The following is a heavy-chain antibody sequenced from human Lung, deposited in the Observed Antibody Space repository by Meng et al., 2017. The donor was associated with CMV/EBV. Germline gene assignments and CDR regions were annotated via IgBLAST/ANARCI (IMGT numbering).Heavy chain of an antibody. J-gene: IGHJ4*02. CDR2: IYHSGST. D-gene: IGHD6-19*01. Sequence: QVQLQEAGPGLVKPSGTLSLTCAVSGGSISSSNWWSWVRQPPGKGLEWIGEIYHSGSTNYNPSLKSRVTISVDKSKNQFSLKLSSVTAADTAVYYCASFPPPGKQWLVADYWGQGTLVTVSS. V-gene: IGHV4-4*02. CDR3: ASFPPPGKQWLVADY. CDR1: GGSISSSNW.